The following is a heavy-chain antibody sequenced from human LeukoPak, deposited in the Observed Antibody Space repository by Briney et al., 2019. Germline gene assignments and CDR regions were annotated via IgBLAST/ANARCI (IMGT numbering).Heavy chain of an antibody. CDR3: AREGGSGYANTYFDY. V-gene: IGHV3-48*01. D-gene: IGHD5-12*01. CDR1: GFTFSSYS. CDR2: ISSSSSTT. Sequence: GGSLRLSCAASGFTFSSYSMNWVRQAPGKGLEWVSYISSSSSTTYYADSVKGRFTISRDNAKNSEYLQMNSLRAEDTAVYYCAREGGSGYANTYFDYWGQGTLVTVSS. J-gene: IGHJ4*02.